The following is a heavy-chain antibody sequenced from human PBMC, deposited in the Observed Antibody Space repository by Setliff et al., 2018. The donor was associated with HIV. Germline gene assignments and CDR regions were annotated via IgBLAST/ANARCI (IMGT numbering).Heavy chain of an antibody. CDR2: IYSGGTT. CDR1: GFIVSSNY. Sequence: GGSLRLSCAASGFIVSSNYMSWVRQAPGKGLEWVSVIYSGGTTYFADSVKGRFTILRDNSKKTLYLQMNSLRAEDTAVYYCAKDHISVYAYDTFYFDYWGQGTLVTVSS. D-gene: IGHD2-21*01. J-gene: IGHJ4*02. V-gene: IGHV3-53*01. CDR3: AKDHISVYAYDTFYFDY.